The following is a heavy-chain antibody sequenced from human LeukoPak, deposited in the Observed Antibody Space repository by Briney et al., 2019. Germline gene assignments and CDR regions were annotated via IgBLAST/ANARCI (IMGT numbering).Heavy chain of an antibody. D-gene: IGHD2-8*01. J-gene: IGHJ4*02. CDR1: GYTFTGYY. Sequence: ASVKVSCKASGYTFTGYYMHWVRQAPGQGLEWMGWINPNSGGTNYAQKFQGRVTMTRDTSISTAYMELSRLRAEDTAVYYCAKMVREFYTISYYFDYWGQGTLVTVSS. V-gene: IGHV1-2*02. CDR2: INPNSGGT. CDR3: AKMVREFYTISYYFDY.